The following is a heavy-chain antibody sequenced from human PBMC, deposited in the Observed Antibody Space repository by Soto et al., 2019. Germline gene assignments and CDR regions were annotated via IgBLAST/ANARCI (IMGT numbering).Heavy chain of an antibody. CDR3: ARSGEVGASFYYYYGMDV. D-gene: IGHD1-26*01. Sequence: SETLSLTCAVSGGSISSSNWCSWVRQPPGKGLEWIGEIYHSGSTNYNPSLKSRVTISVDKSKNQFSLKLSSVTAADTAVYYCARSGEVGASFYYYYGMDVWGQGTTVTVSS. V-gene: IGHV4-4*02. CDR2: IYHSGST. J-gene: IGHJ6*02. CDR1: GGSISSSNW.